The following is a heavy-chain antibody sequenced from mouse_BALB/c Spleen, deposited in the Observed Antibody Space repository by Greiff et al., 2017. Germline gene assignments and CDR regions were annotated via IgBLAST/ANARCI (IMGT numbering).Heavy chain of an antibody. V-gene: IGHV5-6-2*01. CDR3: ARHEEGGWFAY. Sequence: EVQVVESGGGLVKLGGSLKLSCAASGFSFSSYYMSWVRQTPAKRLELVAAINSNGGSTYYPDTVKGRFTISRDNAKNTLYLQMSSLKSEDTALYYCARHEEGGWFAYWGKGTLVTVAA. J-gene: IGHJ3*01. CDR2: INSNGGST. CDR1: GFSFSSYY.